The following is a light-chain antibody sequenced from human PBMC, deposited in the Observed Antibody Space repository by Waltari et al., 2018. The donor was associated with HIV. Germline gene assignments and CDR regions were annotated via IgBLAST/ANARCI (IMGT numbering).Light chain of an antibody. V-gene: IGKV4-1*01. Sequence: DIVMTQSPHSLALSLGERATINCKSSQNIFYSSKNANYLAWYQQKPGQSPKLLIYWASSRASGVPDRFSGSGSRTDFTLSISSLQSEDVAVYFCQQYYSTPPTFGQGTRVELK. J-gene: IGKJ1*01. CDR2: WAS. CDR3: QQYYSTPPT. CDR1: QNIFYSSKNANY.